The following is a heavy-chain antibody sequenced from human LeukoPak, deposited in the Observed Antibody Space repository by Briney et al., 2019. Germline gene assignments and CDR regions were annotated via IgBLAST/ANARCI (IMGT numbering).Heavy chain of an antibody. CDR3: AKEDVGAAPDY. Sequence: GGSLRLSCEASGFTFSNYGMSWIRQAPGKGPEWVSADSIYGGGPYYADSVKGRFTMSRDNSKNTLYLQMDSLRVDDTDVYYCAKEDVGAAPDYWGQGTLFTVSS. D-gene: IGHD2-15*01. J-gene: IGHJ4*02. V-gene: IGHV3-23*01. CDR1: GFTFSNYG. CDR2: DSIYGGGP.